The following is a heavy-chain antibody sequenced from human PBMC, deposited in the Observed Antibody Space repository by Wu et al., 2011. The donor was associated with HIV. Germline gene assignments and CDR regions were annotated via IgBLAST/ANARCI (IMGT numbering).Heavy chain of an antibody. J-gene: IGHJ4*02. CDR1: GGTFSSYG. D-gene: IGHD2-21*01. Sequence: QVQLVQSGAEVKKPGSSVKVSCKASGGTFSSYGINWVRQAPGQGLEYMGGIIRIFGTPKYAQKFQGRVTITADKATSTAYLEMSSLSSEDTAVYYCARDLGGDEDCWGQGTLVTVSS. CDR3: ARDLGGDEDC. CDR2: IIRIFGTP. V-gene: IGHV1-69*14.